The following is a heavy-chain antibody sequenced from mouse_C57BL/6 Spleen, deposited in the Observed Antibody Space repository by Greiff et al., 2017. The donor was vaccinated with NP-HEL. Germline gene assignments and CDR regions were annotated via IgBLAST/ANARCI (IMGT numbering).Heavy chain of an antibody. J-gene: IGHJ4*01. V-gene: IGHV1-52*01. CDR2: IDPSDSET. CDR1: GYTFTSYW. Sequence: VQLQQPGAELVRPGSSVKLSCKASGYTFTSYWMHWVKQRPIQGLEWIGNIDPSDSETHYNQKFKDKATLTVDKSSSTAYMQLSSLTSEDSAVYYCAATVVAVYYAMDYWGQGTSVTVSS. D-gene: IGHD1-1*01. CDR3: AATVVAVYYAMDY.